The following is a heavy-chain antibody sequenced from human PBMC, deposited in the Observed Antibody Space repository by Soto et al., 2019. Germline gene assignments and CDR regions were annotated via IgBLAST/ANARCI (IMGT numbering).Heavy chain of an antibody. Sequence: PGGSLRLSCGASGFRFSTYEMNWVRQAPGMGLEWIAYISFFGAPKYYADSVKGRFTISRDNANNSVYLQMDNLRVEDTAVYYCARDNSSAIGGSPVHDHWGQGSRVIVS. J-gene: IGHJ4*02. D-gene: IGHD3-10*01. CDR3: ARDNSSAIGGSPVHDH. CDR1: GFRFSTYE. V-gene: IGHV3-48*03. CDR2: ISFFGAPK.